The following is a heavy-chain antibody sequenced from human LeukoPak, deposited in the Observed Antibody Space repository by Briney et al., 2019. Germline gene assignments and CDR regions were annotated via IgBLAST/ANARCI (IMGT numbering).Heavy chain of an antibody. J-gene: IGHJ6*03. CDR1: GFTFTNYA. Sequence: GGSLRLSCAASGFTFTNYAMNWVRQAPGKGLEWVSAISASGGNTYYADSVRGRFTISRDNSKNTLSLQMNSLRAEDTAVYYCAKGADYYYYMDVWGKGTTVTVSS. CDR3: AKGADYYYYMDV. CDR2: ISASGGNT. V-gene: IGHV3-23*01.